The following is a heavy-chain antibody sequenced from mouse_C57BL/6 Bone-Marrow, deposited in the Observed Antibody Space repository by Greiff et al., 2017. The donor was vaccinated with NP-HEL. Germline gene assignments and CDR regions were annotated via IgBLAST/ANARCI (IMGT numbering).Heavy chain of an antibody. V-gene: IGHV5-17*01. CDR3: ASPGSSSGYFDV. D-gene: IGHD1-1*01. Sequence: EVMLVESGGGLVKPGGSLKLSCAASGFTFSDYGMHWVRQAPEKGLEWVAYISSGSSTIYYADTVKGRFTISRDNAKNTLFLQMTSLRSEDTAMYYCASPGSSSGYFDVWGTGTTVTVSS. CDR2: ISSGSSTI. J-gene: IGHJ1*03. CDR1: GFTFSDYG.